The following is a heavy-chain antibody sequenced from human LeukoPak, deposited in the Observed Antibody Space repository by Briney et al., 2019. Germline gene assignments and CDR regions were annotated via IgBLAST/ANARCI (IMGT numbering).Heavy chain of an antibody. CDR1: GGSISSNY. CDR3: ARHTRDYYYYYMDV. V-gene: IGHV4-4*09. J-gene: IGHJ6*03. CDR2: IYTSGRT. Sequence: PSETLSLTCTVPGGSISSNYWSWIRQPPGKGLEWLGYIYTSGRTNYNPSLRSRVAISVDTSKSQFSLKLSSVTAADTAVYYCARHTRDYYYYYMDVWGKGTTVTVSS.